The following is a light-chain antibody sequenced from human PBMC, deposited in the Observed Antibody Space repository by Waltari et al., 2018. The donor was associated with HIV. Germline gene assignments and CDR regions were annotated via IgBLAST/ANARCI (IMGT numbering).Light chain of an antibody. CDR1: QHVGSRR. CDR3: QQYGDTPLT. CDR2: DAS. V-gene: IGKV3-20*01. J-gene: IGKJ4*01. Sequence: DIVLTQSPGTLSLSPGDRATLSCRASQHVGSRRLAWYQRKLGQAPRLLIYDASTRATGIPDRFSGSGSGTDFTLTINRLEPEDFAVYFCQQYGDTPLTFGGGTKVEIK.